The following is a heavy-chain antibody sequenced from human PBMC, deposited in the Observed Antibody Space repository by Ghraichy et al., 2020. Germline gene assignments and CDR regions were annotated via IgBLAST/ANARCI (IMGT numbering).Heavy chain of an antibody. CDR3: ARDRMAYCSSTSCHHPY. Sequence: GGSLRLSCAASGFTFSSYAMSWVRQAPGKGLEWVSAISGSGGSTYYADSVKGRFTISRDNSKNTLYLQMNSLRAEDTAVYYCARDRMAYCSSTSCHHPYWGQGTLVTVSS. J-gene: IGHJ4*02. CDR2: ISGSGGST. CDR1: GFTFSSYA. D-gene: IGHD2-2*01. V-gene: IGHV3-23*01.